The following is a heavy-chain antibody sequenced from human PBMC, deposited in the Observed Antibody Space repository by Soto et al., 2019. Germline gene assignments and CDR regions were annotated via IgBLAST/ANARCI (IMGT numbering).Heavy chain of an antibody. CDR3: AKVDVSTAGSFDY. D-gene: IGHD6-13*01. Sequence: LRLSCVASGFTFSRHGLSWVRQAPGKGLEWVSTINPSGDSTFYTDSVKGRFTISRDNSKNTVYLQMNSLSVGDTAVYLCAKVDVSTAGSFDYWGQGALVTVSS. CDR2: INPSGDST. J-gene: IGHJ4*02. V-gene: IGHV3-23*01. CDR1: GFTFSRHG.